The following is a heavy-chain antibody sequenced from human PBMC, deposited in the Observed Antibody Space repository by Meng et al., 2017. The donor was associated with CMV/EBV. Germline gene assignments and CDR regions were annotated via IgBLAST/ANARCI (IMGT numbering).Heavy chain of an antibody. CDR2: INWNGGNT. V-gene: IGHV3-20*04. J-gene: IGHJ3*01. D-gene: IGHD2-2*01. Sequence: GESLKISCAASGFTFDDYGMSWVRQAPGKGLGWVSGINWNGGNTGYVDSVKGRFTISRDSAKNSLYLQMNSLRAEDTALYYCARGYQLKPFDLWGQGTMVTVSS. CDR1: GFTFDDYG. CDR3: ARGYQLKPFDL.